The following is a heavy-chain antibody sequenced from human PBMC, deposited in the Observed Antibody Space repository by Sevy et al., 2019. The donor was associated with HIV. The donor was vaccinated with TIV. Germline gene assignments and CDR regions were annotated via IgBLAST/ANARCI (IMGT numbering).Heavy chain of an antibody. CDR1: GFTFNTYA. D-gene: IGHD1-7*01. CDR2: ITGSGDAT. CDR3: ARGGLELPLFDY. J-gene: IGHJ4*02. V-gene: IGHV3-23*01. Sequence: GGSLRLSCAASGFTFNTYAMSWVRQAPGKGLEWVSSITGSGDATYYAASVRGRFTISRDNSKNTVYLLTTSLGADDTAVYYCARGGLELPLFDYWGQGTLVTVSS.